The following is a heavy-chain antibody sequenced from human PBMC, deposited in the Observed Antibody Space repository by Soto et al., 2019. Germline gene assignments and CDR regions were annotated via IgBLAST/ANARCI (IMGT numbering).Heavy chain of an antibody. D-gene: IGHD5-12*01. CDR2: ISAYNGNT. Sequence: ASVKVSCKASGYTFTSYGISWVRQAPGQGLEWMGWISAYNGNTNYAQRLQGRVTMTTDTSTSTAYMELRSLRSDDTAVYYCARIRDRYSGYDADYWGQGTLVTVSS. V-gene: IGHV1-18*01. CDR1: GYTFTSYG. J-gene: IGHJ4*02. CDR3: ARIRDRYSGYDADY.